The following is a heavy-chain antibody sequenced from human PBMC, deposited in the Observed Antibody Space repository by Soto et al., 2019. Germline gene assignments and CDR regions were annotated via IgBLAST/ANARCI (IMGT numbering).Heavy chain of an antibody. Sequence: EVQLVESGGGLVKPGGSLRLSCAASGFTFSNAWMRWVRQAPGGGLEWVGRIKRNIDGGTTDYAAPVKGRFAISRDDSNSILYLEMNSLRSEDTAVYYCTTVDAVVLNWGQGLLVTVSS. CDR3: TTVDAVVLN. J-gene: IGHJ4*02. CDR2: IKRNIDGGTT. V-gene: IGHV3-15*01. D-gene: IGHD6-19*01. CDR1: GFTFSNAW.